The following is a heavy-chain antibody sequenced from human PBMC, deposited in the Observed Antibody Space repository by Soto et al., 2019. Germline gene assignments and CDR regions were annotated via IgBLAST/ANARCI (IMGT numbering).Heavy chain of an antibody. CDR3: ARRSCAGASCCFEY. J-gene: IGHJ4*02. CDR1: GNSFTSTW. CDR2: IDPIDSYT. Sequence: EVQLVQSGAEVKKPGESLRISCQGSGNSFTSTWISWVRQTPGKGLEWMGRIDPIDSYTYYSPSFKGHVTITVDKSTTTAYLHWSSLRASDTAMYYCARRSCAGASCCFEYWGQGTLVAVSA. V-gene: IGHV5-10-1*01. D-gene: IGHD1-1*01.